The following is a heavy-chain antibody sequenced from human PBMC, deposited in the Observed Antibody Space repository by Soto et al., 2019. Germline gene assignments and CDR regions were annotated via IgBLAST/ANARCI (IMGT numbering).Heavy chain of an antibody. CDR1: GFTFSNYW. Sequence: GRSLRLSCTASGFTFSNYWMNWVRQAPGKGLERVANINQDGSEDYYGDYVKGRFTISRDNAKNSLYLQMNGLRAEDTAVYYCARDTQLLLVRSGDYMDVWGKGT. CDR2: INQDGSED. J-gene: IGHJ6*03. D-gene: IGHD2-2*01. V-gene: IGHV3-7*01. CDR3: ARDTQLLLVRSGDYMDV.